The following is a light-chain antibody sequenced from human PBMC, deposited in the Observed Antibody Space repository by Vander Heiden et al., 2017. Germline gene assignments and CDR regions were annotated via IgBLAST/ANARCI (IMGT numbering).Light chain of an antibody. CDR1: QSISSY. Sequence: DIQMTQSPSSLSASVGDRVTITCRASQSISSYLNWYQQTPGKAPKLLIYAASSLQSGVPSRFSGSGSGTDFTLTISSLQPEDFVTYYCQQRDTFGQGTKLEIK. V-gene: IGKV1-39*01. CDR3: QQRDT. J-gene: IGKJ2*01. CDR2: AAS.